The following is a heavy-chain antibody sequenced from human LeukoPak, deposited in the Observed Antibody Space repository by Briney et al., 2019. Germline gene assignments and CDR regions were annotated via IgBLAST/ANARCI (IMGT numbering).Heavy chain of an antibody. CDR1: GGSISSYY. J-gene: IGHJ4*02. CDR2: IYYSGST. V-gene: IGHV4-59*08. Sequence: SETLSLTCSVSGGSISSYYWSWIRQPPGKGLEWIGYIYYSGSTNYNPSLKSRVTISVDTSKNQFSLKLSSVTAADTAVYYCARQSGYCSGGSCYAGLVDYWGQGTLVTVSS. D-gene: IGHD2-15*01. CDR3: ARQSGYCSGGSCYAGLVDY.